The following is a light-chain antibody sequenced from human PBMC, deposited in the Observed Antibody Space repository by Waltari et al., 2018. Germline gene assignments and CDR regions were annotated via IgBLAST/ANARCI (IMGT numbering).Light chain of an antibody. CDR1: QSVGSW. J-gene: IGKJ2*03. CDR3: QQYHKLYS. V-gene: IGKV1-5*03. Sequence: DNQMTQSPSTLSASVGDRVTITCRASQSVGSWLAWYQQKPGKAPKLLVYKASTWHSGVPSRFSGGGSGTEVTLTINSLQPDDFAIDHCQQYHKLYSFGQGTRLEI. CDR2: KAS.